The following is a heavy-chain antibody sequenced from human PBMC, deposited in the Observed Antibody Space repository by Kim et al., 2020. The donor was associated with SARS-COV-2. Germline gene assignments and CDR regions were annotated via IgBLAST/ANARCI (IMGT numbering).Heavy chain of an antibody. V-gene: IGHV4-39*01. D-gene: IGHD3-9*01. J-gene: IGHJ4*02. CDR3: ARTLSVLRYFDWLLGSIDY. Sequence: SETLSLTCTVSGGSISSSSYYWGWIRQPPGKGLEWIVSIYYSGSTYYNPSLKSRVTISVDTSKNQFSLKLSSVTAADTAVYYCARTLSVLRYFDWLLGSIDYWGQGTLVTVSS. CDR1: GGSISSSSYY. CDR2: IYYSGST.